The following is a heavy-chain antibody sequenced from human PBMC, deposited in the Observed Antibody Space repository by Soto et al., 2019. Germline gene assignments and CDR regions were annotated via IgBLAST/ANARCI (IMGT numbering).Heavy chain of an antibody. CDR3: ARVVTSSGTTKVDYYGMDV. D-gene: IGHD2-2*01. J-gene: IGHJ6*02. CDR2: INPNSGGT. Sequence: QVQLVQSGAEVKKPGASVKVSCKASGYTFTGYYMHWVRQAPGQGLEWMGWINPNSGGTNYAQKFQGWVTMTRDTSISTAYMELSRLRSDDTAVYYCARVVTSSGTTKVDYYGMDVWGQGTTVTVSS. V-gene: IGHV1-2*04. CDR1: GYTFTGYY.